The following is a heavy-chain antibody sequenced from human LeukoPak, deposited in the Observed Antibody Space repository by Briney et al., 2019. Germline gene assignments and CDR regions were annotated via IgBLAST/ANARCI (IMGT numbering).Heavy chain of an antibody. V-gene: IGHV1-2*02. J-gene: IGHJ6*03. D-gene: IGHD6-19*01. CDR1: GYTFTGYY. CDR3: ARDVTIAVRFDNYYYYMDV. CDR2: NNPNSGGT. Sequence: AASVKVSCKASGYTFTGYYMHWVRQAPGQGREWMGGNNPNSGGTNYAEKFQGRVTKTRDTPISTAYMELSRLRSDDTAVYYCARDVTIAVRFDNYYYYMDVWGKGTTVTVSS.